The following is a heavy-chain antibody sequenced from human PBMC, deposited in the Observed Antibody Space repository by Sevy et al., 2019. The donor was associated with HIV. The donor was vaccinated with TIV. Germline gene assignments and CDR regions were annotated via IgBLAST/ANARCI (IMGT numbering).Heavy chain of an antibody. CDR3: ARDRDGSGSSGGYGMDV. V-gene: IGHV3-21*01. Sequence: GGSLRLSCVGSGITFGYYSMNWVRQAPGKGLEWVSSISSSSSNIYYADSVKGRFTISRDNAKKSLYLQMNSLRAEDTAVYYCARDRDGSGSSGGYGMDVWGQWTTVTVSS. J-gene: IGHJ6*02. CDR2: ISSSSSNI. D-gene: IGHD3-10*01. CDR1: GITFGYYS.